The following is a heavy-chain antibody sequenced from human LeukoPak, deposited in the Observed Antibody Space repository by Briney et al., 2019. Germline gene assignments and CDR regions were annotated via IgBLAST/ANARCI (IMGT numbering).Heavy chain of an antibody. CDR1: GGSISSYY. CDR3: ARWPQAALDI. J-gene: IGHJ3*02. V-gene: IGHV4-59*01. CDR2: IYYSGST. Sequence: SETLSLTCTVSGGSISSYYWSWIRQPPGKGLEWIGYIYYSGSTNYNPSLKSRVTISVDTSKNQFSLKLSSVTAADTAVYYCARWPQAALDIWGQGTMVTVSS.